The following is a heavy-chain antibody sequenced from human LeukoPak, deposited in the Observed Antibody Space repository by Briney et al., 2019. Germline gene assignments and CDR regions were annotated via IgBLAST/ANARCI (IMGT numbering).Heavy chain of an antibody. CDR3: ATLDYGDYDD. CDR1: GGTFSSDA. Sequence: SVKVSCKASGGTFSSDAISWVRQGPGQGLEWMGRIIPILGIANYAQTFPGRVTITAYKSTSTAYMELSSLRSEDTAVYYCATLDYGDYDDWGQETLVTVSS. J-gene: IGHJ4*02. D-gene: IGHD4-17*01. V-gene: IGHV1-69*04. CDR2: IIPILGIA.